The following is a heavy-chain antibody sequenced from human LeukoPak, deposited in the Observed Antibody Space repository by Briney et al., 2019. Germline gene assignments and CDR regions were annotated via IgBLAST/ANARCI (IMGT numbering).Heavy chain of an antibody. Sequence: GESLKISCKGSGYSFTSYWISWVRQMPGKDLEWMGRIDPSDSYTNYSPSFQGHVTISADKSISTAYLQWSGLKASDTAMYYCARQVEDIVVVVAATPHYGMDVWGKGTTVTVSS. D-gene: IGHD2-15*01. J-gene: IGHJ6*04. CDR2: IDPSDSYT. CDR1: GYSFTSYW. V-gene: IGHV5-10-1*01. CDR3: ARQVEDIVVVVAATPHYGMDV.